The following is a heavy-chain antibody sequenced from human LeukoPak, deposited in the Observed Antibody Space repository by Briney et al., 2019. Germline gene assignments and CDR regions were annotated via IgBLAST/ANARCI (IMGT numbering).Heavy chain of an antibody. CDR2: ISGSGGST. V-gene: IGHV3-23*01. D-gene: IGHD3-9*01. Sequence: GGSLRLSCAASGSTFSSYAMSWVRQAPGKGLEWVSAISGSGGSTYYADSMKGRFTISRDNSKNTLYLQMNSLRAEDTAVYYCAKGLELRYFDWSRGNDAFDIWGQGTMVTVSS. CDR3: AKGLELRYFDWSRGNDAFDI. J-gene: IGHJ3*02. CDR1: GSTFSSYA.